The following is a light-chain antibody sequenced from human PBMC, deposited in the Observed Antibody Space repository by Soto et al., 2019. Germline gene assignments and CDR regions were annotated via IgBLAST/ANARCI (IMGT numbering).Light chain of an antibody. Sequence: QLVLTQPPSASGTPGQRVTFSCSGSSSNIGGNTVNWYQQLPGTAPKLLIYSNDQRPSGVPDRFSGSKSGTSASLAISGLQSEDEADYYCAAWDDSLNGWVFGGGTKLTVL. V-gene: IGLV1-44*01. CDR3: AAWDDSLNGWV. CDR2: SND. CDR1: SSNIGGNT. J-gene: IGLJ3*02.